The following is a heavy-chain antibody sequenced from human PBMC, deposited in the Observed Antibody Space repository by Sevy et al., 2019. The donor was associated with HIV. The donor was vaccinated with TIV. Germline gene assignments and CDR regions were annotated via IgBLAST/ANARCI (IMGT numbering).Heavy chain of an antibody. CDR1: GYTFTSYA. V-gene: IGHV7-4-1*02. CDR2: INTNTGNP. D-gene: IGHD4-4*01. J-gene: IGHJ3*02. Sequence: ASVKVSCKASGYTFTSYAMNWVRQAPGQGLEWMGRINTNTGNPTYAHGFTGRFVFSLDTSVSTAYLQISSLKAEDTAVYYCARERPMTTVPNAFDIWGQGTMVTVSS. CDR3: ARERPMTTVPNAFDI.